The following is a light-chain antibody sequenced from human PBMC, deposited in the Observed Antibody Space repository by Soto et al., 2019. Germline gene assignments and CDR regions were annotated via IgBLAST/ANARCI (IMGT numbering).Light chain of an antibody. CDR2: SAS. CDR3: QQSYSFPHT. Sequence: DIQMTQSPSSMSASVGDRVTITCRASQGISSWLAWNQQKPGKAPKHLIYSASRLQGGVPSRFSGSVSRIDFTLTISSLHHEDFATYYFQQSYSFPHTFGQGTKLEIK. J-gene: IGKJ2*01. CDR1: QGISSW. V-gene: IGKV1-12*01.